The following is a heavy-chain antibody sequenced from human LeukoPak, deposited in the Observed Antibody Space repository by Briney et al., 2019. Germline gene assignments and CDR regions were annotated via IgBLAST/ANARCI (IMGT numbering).Heavy chain of an antibody. Sequence: GSLRLSCAASGFTFSSHDMHWVRQAPGKRLEWVAIISYDGGKKDYADSVKGRFTISRDNAKNSLYLQMNSLRAEDTAVYYCARDLMGITYRGAFYYWGQGTLVTVSS. D-gene: IGHD1-14*01. CDR1: GFTFSSHD. J-gene: IGHJ4*02. CDR2: ISYDGGKK. V-gene: IGHV3-30*03. CDR3: ARDLMGITYRGAFYY.